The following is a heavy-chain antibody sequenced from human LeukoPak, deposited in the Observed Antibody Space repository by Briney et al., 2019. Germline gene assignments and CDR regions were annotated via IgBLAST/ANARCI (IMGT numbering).Heavy chain of an antibody. J-gene: IGHJ4*02. D-gene: IGHD1-26*01. Sequence: ASVTVSFKASGYTFTGYYMHWVQQAPGQGREWMGWINPNSGGTNYAQKFQGRVTMTRDTSISTAYMELSRLRSDDTAVYYCARATRTTVGATSVEYWGQGTLVTVSS. CDR3: ARATRTTVGATSVEY. CDR1: GYTFTGYY. V-gene: IGHV1-2*02. CDR2: INPNSGGT.